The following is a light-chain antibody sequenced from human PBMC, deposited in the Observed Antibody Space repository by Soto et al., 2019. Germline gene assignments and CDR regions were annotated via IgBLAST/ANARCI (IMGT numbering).Light chain of an antibody. V-gene: IGKV3-11*01. CDR1: QRVAAT. Sequence: EIVLTQSPATRFFPPGERATLSARPSQRVAATLPGYQQKPGRVPSPLIYVASNRPPGIPARFSGSGSGTDFTLTISSLEPEDFAVYYCQQRSNWPPEFTFGPGTKVDIK. CDR2: VAS. CDR3: QQRSNWPPEFT. J-gene: IGKJ3*01.